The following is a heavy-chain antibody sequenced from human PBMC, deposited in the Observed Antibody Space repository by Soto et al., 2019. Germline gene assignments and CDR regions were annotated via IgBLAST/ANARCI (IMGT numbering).Heavy chain of an antibody. CDR1: GGTFSTYA. V-gene: IGHV1-69*01. J-gene: IGHJ6*02. Sequence: QVQLVQSGAEVKKPGSSVKVSCKAPGGTFSTYAISWVRQAPGQGHEWMGGVIPIFGTPKYAQTFQGRVTITADESTSTGYMELRSLRSEDTAVYYCARSQGGSSSLDIYYYYYYGMDVWGQGTTVTVSS. D-gene: IGHD2-15*01. CDR2: VIPIFGTP. CDR3: ARSQGGSSSLDIYYYYYYGMDV.